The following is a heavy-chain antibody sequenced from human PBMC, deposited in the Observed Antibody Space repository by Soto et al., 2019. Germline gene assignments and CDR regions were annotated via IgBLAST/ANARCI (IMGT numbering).Heavy chain of an antibody. V-gene: IGHV1-69*01. D-gene: IGHD6-13*01. CDR1: GGTFSSYA. J-gene: IGHJ4*02. Sequence: QVQLVQSGAEVKKPGSSVKVSCKASGGTFSSYAISWVRQAPGQGLEWMGGIIPIFGTANYAQKFQGRVTITADEYTSTAYMELCSLRSEDTAVYYCARTYSSCWYSYYFDCWGQGTLVTVSS. CDR2: IIPIFGTA. CDR3: ARTYSSCWYSYYFDC.